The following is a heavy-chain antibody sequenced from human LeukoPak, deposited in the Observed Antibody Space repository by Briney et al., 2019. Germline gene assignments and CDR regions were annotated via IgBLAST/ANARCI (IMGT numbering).Heavy chain of an antibody. CDR3: ARDGDSIAAAGTYGMDV. CDR2: ISYDGSNK. CDR1: GFTFSSYA. J-gene: IGHJ6*02. Sequence: GGSLRLSCAASGFTFSSYAMHWVRQAPGKGLEWVAVISYDGSNKYYADSVKGRFTISRDNSKNTLYLQMNSLRAEDTAVYYCARDGDSIAAAGTYGMDVWGQGTTVTVSS. D-gene: IGHD6-13*01. V-gene: IGHV3-30-3*01.